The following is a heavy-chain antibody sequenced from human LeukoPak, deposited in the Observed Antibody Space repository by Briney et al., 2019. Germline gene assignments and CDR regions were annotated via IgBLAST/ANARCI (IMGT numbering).Heavy chain of an antibody. Sequence: ASVTVSCKASGYTFTGYYMHWVRQAPGQGLEWMGWINPNSGGTNYAQKFQGRVTMTRDTSISTAYMELSSLRSEDTAVYYCARAFGSGWYVGYFDYWGQGTLVTVSS. CDR3: ARAFGSGWYVGYFDY. CDR1: GYTFTGYY. V-gene: IGHV1-2*02. J-gene: IGHJ4*02. CDR2: INPNSGGT. D-gene: IGHD6-19*01.